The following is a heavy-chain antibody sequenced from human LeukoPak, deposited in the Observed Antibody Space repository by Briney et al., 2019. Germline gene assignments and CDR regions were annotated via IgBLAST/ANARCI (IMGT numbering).Heavy chain of an antibody. CDR3: ARGGRSYCDSSGHYYW. CDR1: GGSFSDYY. J-gene: IGHJ4*02. CDR2: INHSGST. V-gene: IGHV4-34*01. Sequence: PSETLSLTCTVYGGSFSDYYWSWIRQPPGKGLEWIWEINHSGSTNYSPSLKSRVTISVDTSNNQFSQKLICGAAADTAVYYCARGGRSYCDSSGHYYWWGQGILVTVSS. D-gene: IGHD3-22*01.